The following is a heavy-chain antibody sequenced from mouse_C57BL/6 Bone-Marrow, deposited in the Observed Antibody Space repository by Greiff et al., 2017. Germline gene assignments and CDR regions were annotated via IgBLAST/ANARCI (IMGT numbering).Heavy chain of an antibody. CDR3: TTYDYDGFAY. D-gene: IGHD2-4*01. CDR2: IDPENGDT. V-gene: IGHV14-4*01. Sequence: VQLQQSGAELVRPGASVKLSCTASGFNIKDDYMHWVKQRPEQGLEWIGWIDPENGDTEYAPKFQGKATITADTSSNTAYLQLSSLTSEDTAVYYCTTYDYDGFAYWGQGTLVTVSA. CDR1: GFNIKDDY. J-gene: IGHJ3*01.